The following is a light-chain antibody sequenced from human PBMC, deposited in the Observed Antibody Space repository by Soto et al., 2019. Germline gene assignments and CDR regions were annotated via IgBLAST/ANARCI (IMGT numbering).Light chain of an antibody. CDR2: AAS. V-gene: IGKV1-39*01. CDR1: QSIGNY. J-gene: IGKJ4*01. CDR3: KQSYRTPLT. Sequence: DIQMTQSPSSLYASVGDRVTITCRASQSIGNYLNWYQQKPGKAPKLLIYAASSLQSGVPPRFSGSSTGTDFTLTISSLQTEDFATYYCKQSYRTPLTFGGGTKGAI.